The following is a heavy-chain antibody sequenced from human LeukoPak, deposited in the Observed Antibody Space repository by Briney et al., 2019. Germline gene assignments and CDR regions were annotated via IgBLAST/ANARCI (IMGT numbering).Heavy chain of an antibody. CDR3: ARLTNMEKDVTPTYYMDV. CDR2: IYYSGST. V-gene: IGHV4-59*01. Sequence: SETLSLTCTVSGGSISSYYWSWIRQPPGKGLEWIGYIYYSGSTNYNPSLKSRVTISVDTSKSQFSLKLSSVTAADTAVNYSARLTNMEKDVTPTYYMDVWGKGTTVTVSS. D-gene: IGHD2-8*01. CDR1: GGSISSYY. J-gene: IGHJ6*03.